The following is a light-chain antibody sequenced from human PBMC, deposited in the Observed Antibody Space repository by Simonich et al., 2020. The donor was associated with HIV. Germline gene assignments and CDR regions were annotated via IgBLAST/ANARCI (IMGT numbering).Light chain of an antibody. V-gene: IGKV2D-29*02. J-gene: IGKJ4*01. Sequence: DIVMTQTPLSLSVTPGQPASISCKSSQSLLHSDGTTYLYWYLQKPGQSPQLLIYEGSNRFSGVPDRFSGSGSGTDCTLKISRVEAEDVGVYYCMQSIQLPLTFGGGTKVEIK. CDR2: EGS. CDR3: MQSIQLPLT. CDR1: QSLLHSDGTTY.